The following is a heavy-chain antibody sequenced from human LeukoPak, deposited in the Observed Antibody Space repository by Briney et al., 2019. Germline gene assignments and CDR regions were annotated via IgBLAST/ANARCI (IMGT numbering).Heavy chain of an antibody. CDR3: ARDTFSHAFDI. Sequence: PSETLSLTCTVSGGSISSYYWGWIRQPPGKGLEWIGSIYYSGSTYYNPSLKSRVTISVDTSKNQFSLKLSSVTAADTAVYYCARDTFSHAFDIWGQGTMVTVSS. CDR1: GGSISSYY. J-gene: IGHJ3*02. V-gene: IGHV4-39*07. D-gene: IGHD2/OR15-2a*01. CDR2: IYYSGST.